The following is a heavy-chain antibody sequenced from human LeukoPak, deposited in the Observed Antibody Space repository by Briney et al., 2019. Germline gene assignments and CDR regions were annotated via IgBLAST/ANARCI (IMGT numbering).Heavy chain of an antibody. CDR2: IYPGDSDT. J-gene: IGHJ3*02. CDR1: GYSFSTYW. Sequence: GESLKISCQGSGYSFSTYWITWVRQMPGKGLEWMGIIYPGDSDTRYSPPFQGQVTISADKSISTAYLQWSSLKASDTAMYYCACGSSVDAFDIWGQGTMVTVSS. V-gene: IGHV5-51*01. D-gene: IGHD6-13*01. CDR3: ACGSSVDAFDI.